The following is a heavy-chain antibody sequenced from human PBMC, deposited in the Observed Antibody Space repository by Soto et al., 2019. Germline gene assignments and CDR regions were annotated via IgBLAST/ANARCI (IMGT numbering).Heavy chain of an antibody. CDR2: INHSGST. Sequence: QVQLQQWGAGLLKPSETLSLTCAVYGGSFSGYYWSWIRQPPGKGLEWIGEINHSGSTNYNPSLRSRVTISVDTSKNQFSLKLSSVTAADTAVYYCARGRGDFIWGSYRKPLDAFDIWGKGTMVTVSS. D-gene: IGHD3-16*02. CDR1: GGSFSGYY. J-gene: IGHJ3*02. V-gene: IGHV4-34*01. CDR3: ARGRGDFIWGSYRKPLDAFDI.